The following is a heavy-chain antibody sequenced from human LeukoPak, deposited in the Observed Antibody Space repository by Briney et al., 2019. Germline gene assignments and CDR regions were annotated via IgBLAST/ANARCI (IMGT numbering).Heavy chain of an antibody. J-gene: IGHJ4*02. Sequence: GGSLRLSCAASGFIFSDYGMHWVRQAPGKGLEWVAVIWYDGTKKYYADAVKGRFSISRDDSKNTVHLQLNSLRAEDTAVYYCATTGGSWYDGSFDYWGQGTLVTVSS. V-gene: IGHV3-33*01. CDR1: GFIFSDYG. CDR2: IWYDGTKK. CDR3: ATTGGSWYDGSFDY. D-gene: IGHD6-13*01.